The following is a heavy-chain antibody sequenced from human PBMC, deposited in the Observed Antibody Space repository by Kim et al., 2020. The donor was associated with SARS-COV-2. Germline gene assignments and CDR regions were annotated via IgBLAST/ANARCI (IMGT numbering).Heavy chain of an antibody. CDR1: GFPFSSYA. V-gene: IGHV3-23*01. J-gene: IGHJ4*02. CDR2: ISNRESGDYP. D-gene: IGHD5-18*01. CDR3: VRDLTYNYAY. Sequence: GGSLRLSCAASGFPFSSYAMSWVRQAPGKGLKWVSTISNRESGDYPHYANSVKGRFTISRDNSKSTLYLQMNSLRAEDTAVYYCVRDLTYNYAYWGQGTLVTVSS.